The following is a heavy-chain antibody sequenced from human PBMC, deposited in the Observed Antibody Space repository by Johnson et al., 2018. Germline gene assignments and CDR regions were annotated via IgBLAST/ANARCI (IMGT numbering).Heavy chain of an antibody. V-gene: IGHV3-9*01. Sequence: QWVRQAPGKGLEWVSGISWNSGSIGYADSVKGRFTISRDNSKNTLYLQMNSLRAEDTAVYYCARDAPTVTTPLAAFDFWGQGTMVTGSS. D-gene: IGHD4-17*01. J-gene: IGHJ3*01. CDR2: ISWNSGSI. CDR3: ARDAPTVTTPLAAFDF.